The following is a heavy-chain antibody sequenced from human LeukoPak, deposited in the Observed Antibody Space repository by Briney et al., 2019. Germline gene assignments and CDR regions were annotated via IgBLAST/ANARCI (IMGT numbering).Heavy chain of an antibody. CDR3: AGEGGRGGSTFDY. CDR1: GSIVSSNY. V-gene: IGHV3-66*01. J-gene: IGHJ4*02. CDR2: IYSGGRI. Sequence: GSLRLSCAASGSIVSSNYMSWVRQAPGKGLEWVSVIYSGGRIYYRDSVKGRFTISRDISKNTLYLQMSSLRVEDTAVYYCAGEGGRGGSTFDYWGQGTLVTVSS. D-gene: IGHD2-15*01.